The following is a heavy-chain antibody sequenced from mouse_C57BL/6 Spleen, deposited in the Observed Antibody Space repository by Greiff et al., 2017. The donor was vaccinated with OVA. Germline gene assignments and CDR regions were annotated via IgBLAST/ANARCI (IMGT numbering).Heavy chain of an antibody. V-gene: IGHV1-69*01. J-gene: IGHJ1*03. Sequence: QVQLQQPGAELVMPGASVKLSCKASGYTFTSYWMHWVKQRPGQGLEWIGEIDPSDSYTNYNQKFKGKSTLTVDKSSSTAYMQLSSLTSEDSAVYYCAGYGSTDWYFDVWGTGTTVTVSS. CDR2: IDPSDSYT. CDR1: GYTFTSYW. CDR3: AGYGSTDWYFDV. D-gene: IGHD1-1*01.